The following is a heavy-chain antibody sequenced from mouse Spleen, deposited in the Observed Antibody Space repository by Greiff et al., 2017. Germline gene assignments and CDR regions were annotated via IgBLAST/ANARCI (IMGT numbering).Heavy chain of an antibody. Sequence: QVQLQQSGAELVRPGASVKLSCKASGYTFTDYYINWVKQRPGQGLEWIARIYPGSGNTYYNEKFKGKATLTAEKSSSTAYMQLSSLTSEDSAVYFCARSAARAPYFDYWGQGTTLTVSS. V-gene: IGHV1-76*01. CDR3: ARSAARAPYFDY. CDR2: IYPGSGNT. CDR1: GYTFTDYY. D-gene: IGHD3-1*01. J-gene: IGHJ2*01.